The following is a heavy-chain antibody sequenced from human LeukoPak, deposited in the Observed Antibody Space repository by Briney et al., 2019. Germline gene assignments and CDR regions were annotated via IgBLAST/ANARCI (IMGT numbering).Heavy chain of an antibody. CDR1: GGSISSSSYY. D-gene: IGHD3-10*01. V-gene: IGHV4-39*01. Sequence: SETLSLTCTVSGGSISSSSYYWGWIRQPPVKGLEWIGSIYYSGSTYYNPSLKSRVTISVDTSKNQFSLKLSSVTAADTAVYYCARRYGSTRNFDYWGQGTLVTVSS. CDR2: IYYSGST. CDR3: ARRYGSTRNFDY. J-gene: IGHJ4*02.